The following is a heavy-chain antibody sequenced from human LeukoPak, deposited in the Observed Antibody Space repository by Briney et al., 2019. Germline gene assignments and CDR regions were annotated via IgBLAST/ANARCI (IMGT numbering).Heavy chain of an antibody. Sequence: GGSLRLSCAASGFTFSSYWMHWVRQAPGKGLVWVSRINSDGSSRTYADSVKGRFTISRDNAKNTLNLQMNSLRAEDTAVYCRVRVGPGGYGNYYYYMDASGKGTTVSVSS. D-gene: IGHD1-1*01. CDR2: INSDGSSR. CDR1: GFTFSSYW. V-gene: IGHV3-74*01. J-gene: IGHJ6*03. CDR3: VRVGPGGYGNYYYYMDA.